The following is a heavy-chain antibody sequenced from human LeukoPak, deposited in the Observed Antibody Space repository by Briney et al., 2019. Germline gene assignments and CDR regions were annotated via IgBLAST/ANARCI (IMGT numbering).Heavy chain of an antibody. Sequence: PGGSLRLSCAASGFTFRNYWMHWVRQAPGKGLVWVSCINNDGSTTDYADSVKGRFTISRDNAKNTLYLQMNSLRAEDTAVYYCASRRDGYNFRCLDIWGQGTKVTVSS. V-gene: IGHV3-74*01. CDR2: INNDGSTT. CDR3: ASRRDGYNFRCLDI. J-gene: IGHJ3*02. CDR1: GFTFRNYW. D-gene: IGHD5-24*01.